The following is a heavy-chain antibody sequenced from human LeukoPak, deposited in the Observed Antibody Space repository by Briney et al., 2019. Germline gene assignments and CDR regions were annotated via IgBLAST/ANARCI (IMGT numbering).Heavy chain of an antibody. V-gene: IGHV3-53*01. J-gene: IGHJ4*02. D-gene: IGHD2-2*01. CDR3: ALGYCSSTSCYGFDY. CDR2: IYSGGST. Sequence: HPGGSLRLSCAASGFTVSSNYMSWVRQAPGKGLEWVSVIYSGGSTYYADSVKGRFTISRDNSKNTLYLQMNSLRAEDTAVYYCALGYCSSTSCYGFDYWGQGTLVTVSS. CDR1: GFTVSSNY.